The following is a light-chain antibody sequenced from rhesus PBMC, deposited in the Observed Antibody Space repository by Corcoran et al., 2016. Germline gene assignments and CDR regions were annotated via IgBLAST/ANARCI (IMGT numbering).Light chain of an antibody. CDR1: QSISSW. CDR3: LQYSSSPFT. J-gene: IGKJ3*01. V-gene: IGKV1-22*01. CDR2: KAS. Sequence: DIQMTQSPSSLSASVGDTVTITCRASQSISSWLDWYQQKPGKAPKLLIYKASSLQSGVPSRFSGSGSGTDVPPTLSSLQPEDFATYYCLQYSSSPFTFGPGTKLDIK.